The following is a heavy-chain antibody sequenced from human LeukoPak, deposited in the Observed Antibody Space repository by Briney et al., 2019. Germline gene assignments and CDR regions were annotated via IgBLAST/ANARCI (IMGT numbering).Heavy chain of an antibody. D-gene: IGHD1-7*01. J-gene: IGHJ6*03. CDR1: GFTFSTYG. CDR3: ARIGGTTSYYYYYMDV. Sequence: GGSLRLSCAASGFTFSTYGMHWVRQAPGKGLEWVAVISYDGSNKYYADSVKGRFTISRDNSKNTLYLQMNSLRAEDTAVYYCARIGGTTSYYYYYMDVWGKGTTVTVSS. V-gene: IGHV3-30*19. CDR2: ISYDGSNK.